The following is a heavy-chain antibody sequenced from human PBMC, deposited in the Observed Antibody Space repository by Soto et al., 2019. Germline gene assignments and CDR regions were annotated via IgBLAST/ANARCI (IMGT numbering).Heavy chain of an antibody. D-gene: IGHD6-25*01. CDR2: IYHSGST. J-gene: IGHJ4*02. CDR1: GGSISSGGYS. Sequence: QLQLQESGSGLVKPSQTLSLTCAVSGGSISSGGYSWSWIRQPPGKGLEWIGYIYHSGSTYYNPSLQSRVTISGERSKTQFALNLSSVAAADAAGYYGARGPPCGRWGQGTLVTVSS. V-gene: IGHV4-30-2*01. CDR3: ARGPPCGR.